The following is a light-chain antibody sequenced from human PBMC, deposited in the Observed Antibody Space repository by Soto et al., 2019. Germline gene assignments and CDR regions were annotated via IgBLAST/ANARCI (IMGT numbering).Light chain of an antibody. J-gene: IGLJ1*01. CDR3: SSYPSSSTLD. CDR1: SSDVGGYNY. Sequence: SVLPQPASVSGSPGQSIPISCTGTSSDVGGYNYVSWYQQHPGKAPKLMIYEVSNRPSGVSNRFSGSKSGNTASLTISGLQAEDEADYYCSSYPSSSTLDFGTGTKFTV. V-gene: IGLV2-14*01. CDR2: EVS.